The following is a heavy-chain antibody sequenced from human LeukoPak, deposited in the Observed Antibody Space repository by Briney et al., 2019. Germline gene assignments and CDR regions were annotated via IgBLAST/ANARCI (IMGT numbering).Heavy chain of an antibody. D-gene: IGHD5-12*01. CDR2: LYGSGGT. CDR1: GFTFSSYW. V-gene: IGHV4-39*01. CDR3: ARHTRPGYIGYENAFDI. J-gene: IGHJ3*02. Sequence: GSLRLSCVASGFTFSSYWMHWVRQPPGKGLEWIGNLYGSGGTYYNPSLRSRVTISLATSKNQFSMKRSSVTTADTAVYYCARHTRPGYIGYENAFDIWGQGTMVTVSS.